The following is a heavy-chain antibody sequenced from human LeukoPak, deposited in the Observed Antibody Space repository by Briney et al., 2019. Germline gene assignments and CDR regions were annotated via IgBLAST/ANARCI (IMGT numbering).Heavy chain of an antibody. Sequence: GASVKVSCKASGYTFTGYYMHWVRQAPGQGLEWMGWINPNSGGTNYAQKFQGRVTMTRDTSISTAYMELSRLRSDDTAVYFCARVRDTTDYGDYGGWFDPWGQGTLVTVSS. J-gene: IGHJ5*02. CDR1: GYTFTGYY. V-gene: IGHV1-2*02. D-gene: IGHD4-17*01. CDR3: ARVRDTTDYGDYGGWFDP. CDR2: INPNSGGT.